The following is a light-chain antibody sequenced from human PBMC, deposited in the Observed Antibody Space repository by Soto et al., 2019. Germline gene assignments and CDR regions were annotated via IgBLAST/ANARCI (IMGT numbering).Light chain of an antibody. CDR3: QQYEKSPLT. CDR1: QSVSTN. CDR2: GAS. V-gene: IGKV3-15*01. J-gene: IGKJ4*01. Sequence: EIVMTQSPATLSVSPGERATLSCRASQSVSTNLAWYQQKPGQAPSLVIYGASARATGIPARFSGSGSGTEFTLTISSLQSEDFAVYYCQQYEKSPLTFGGGTKVEIK.